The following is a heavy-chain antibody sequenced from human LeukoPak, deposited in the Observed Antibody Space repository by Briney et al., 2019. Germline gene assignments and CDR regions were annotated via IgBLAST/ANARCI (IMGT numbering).Heavy chain of an antibody. J-gene: IGHJ6*02. D-gene: IGHD1-26*01. CDR1: GVSISNYY. V-gene: IGHV4-59*01. CDR3: ARSGPDDYFGMDV. Sequence: SETLSLTCTVSGVSISNYYWSWIRQPPGKGLEWIGYIYYSGSTKYNPSLKGRVTISLDTSKNQLSLKLSSVTAADTAVYYCARSGPDDYFGMDVWGQGTTITVSS. CDR2: IYYSGST.